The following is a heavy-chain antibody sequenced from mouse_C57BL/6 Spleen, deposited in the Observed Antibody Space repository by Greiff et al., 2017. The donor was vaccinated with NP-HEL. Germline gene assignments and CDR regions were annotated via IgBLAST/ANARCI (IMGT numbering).Heavy chain of an antibody. CDR2: IYPGSGST. CDR1: GYTFTSYW. J-gene: IGHJ4*01. CDR3: ARKDDDYGSRGAMED. Sequence: QVQLQQPGAELVKPGASVKMSCKASGYTFTSYWITWVKQRPGQGLEWIGDIYPGSGSTNYNEKFKSKATLTVDTSSSTAFLQLSRLTSDASSVSYRARKDDDYGSRGAMEDWGKGTTVTVYS. D-gene: IGHD1-1*01. V-gene: IGHV1-55*01.